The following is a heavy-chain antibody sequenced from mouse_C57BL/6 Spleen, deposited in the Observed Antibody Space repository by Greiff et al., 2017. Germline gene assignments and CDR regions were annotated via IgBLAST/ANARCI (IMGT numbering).Heavy chain of an antibody. Sequence: QVQLQQPGAELVQPGASVKLSCKASGYTFTSYWMHWVKQRPGQGLEWIGMIHPNSGSTNYNEKFKSKATLTVDKSSSTAYMQLSSLTSEDSAVYYCARGELGLYFDYWGQGTTLTVSS. J-gene: IGHJ2*01. CDR2: IHPNSGST. CDR3: ARGELGLYFDY. V-gene: IGHV1-64*01. CDR1: GYTFTSYW. D-gene: IGHD4-1*01.